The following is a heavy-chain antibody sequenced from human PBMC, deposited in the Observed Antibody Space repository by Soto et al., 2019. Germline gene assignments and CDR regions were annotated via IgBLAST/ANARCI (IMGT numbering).Heavy chain of an antibody. CDR3: TRANWYSEY. D-gene: IGHD7-27*01. CDR1: GGSISSSSYY. V-gene: IGHV4-39*07. Sequence: SETLSLTCTVSGGSISSSSYYWGWIRQPPGKGLEWIGSIYYSGSTYYNPSLKSRVTMSVDTSKNQLSLKLTSLTAAVTAVYYCTRANWYSEYWGQGTLVTVSS. J-gene: IGHJ4*02. CDR2: IYYSGST.